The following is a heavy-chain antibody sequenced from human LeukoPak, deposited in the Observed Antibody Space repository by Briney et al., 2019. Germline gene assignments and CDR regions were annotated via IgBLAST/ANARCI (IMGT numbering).Heavy chain of an antibody. Sequence: SETLSLTCTVSGDSISSYYWSWIRQPAGKGLEWIGRIYTTGSTNYNPSLKNRVTMSMDTSKNQFSLKLTSVTAADTAIYYCARDPSLARWGQGTLVTVSS. CDR3: ARDPSLAR. V-gene: IGHV4-4*07. CDR1: GDSISSYY. CDR2: IYTTGST. J-gene: IGHJ4*02.